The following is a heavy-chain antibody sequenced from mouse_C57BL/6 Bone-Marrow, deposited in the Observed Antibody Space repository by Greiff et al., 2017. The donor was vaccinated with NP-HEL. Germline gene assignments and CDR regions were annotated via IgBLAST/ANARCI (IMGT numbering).Heavy chain of an antibody. CDR3: APSYPYYVDY. CDR2: IYWDDDK. CDR1: GFSLSTSGMG. V-gene: IGHV8-12*01. Sequence: QVTLKESGPGILQSSQTLSLSCSFSGFSLSTSGMGVSWIRQPSGQGLDWLAHIYWDDDKRYNPSLKRRPITSTDASRNQVFLKITSVDTADTATYYCAPSYPYYVDYWGQGTTLTVSS. J-gene: IGHJ2*01. D-gene: IGHD5-5*01.